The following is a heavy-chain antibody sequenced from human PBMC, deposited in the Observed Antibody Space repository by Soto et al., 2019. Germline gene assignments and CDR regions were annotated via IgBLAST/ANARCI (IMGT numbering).Heavy chain of an antibody. CDR2: ISGSGGST. D-gene: IGHD3-22*01. Sequence: GGSLRLSCAASGFTFSSYAMSWVRQAPGKGLEWVSAISGSGGSTHYADSVKGRFTISRDNSKNTLYLQMNSLRAEDTAVYYCAKVEVIVVVAGAFDIWGQGTMVTVSS. V-gene: IGHV3-23*01. CDR3: AKVEVIVVVAGAFDI. CDR1: GFTFSSYA. J-gene: IGHJ3*02.